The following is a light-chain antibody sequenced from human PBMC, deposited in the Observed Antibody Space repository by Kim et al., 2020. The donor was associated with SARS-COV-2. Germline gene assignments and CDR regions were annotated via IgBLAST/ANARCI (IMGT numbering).Light chain of an antibody. Sequence: QKVTISCTGSSSNIGAGDDLHWYQQLPGTAPKLLIYGNSNRPSGVPDRFSGSKSGTSASLAITGLQAEDEADYYCQSYDSSLSAVVFGEGTQLTVL. J-gene: IGLJ2*01. CDR3: QSYDSSLSAVV. CDR1: SSNIGAGDD. V-gene: IGLV1-40*01. CDR2: GNS.